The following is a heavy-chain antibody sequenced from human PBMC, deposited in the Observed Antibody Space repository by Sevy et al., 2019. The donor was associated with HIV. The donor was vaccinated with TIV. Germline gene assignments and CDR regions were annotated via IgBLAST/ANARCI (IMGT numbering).Heavy chain of an antibody. V-gene: IGHV1-69*13. CDR1: GGTFSSYA. D-gene: IGHD3-22*01. CDR3: ASTDYYDSDGYYLHAFDI. Sequence: ASVKVSCKAFGGTFSSYAISWVRQAPGQGLEWMGGIIPISATANYAQKFQGRVTITADESASTAYMEMSGLRSEDTAVYCCASTDYYDSDGYYLHAFDIWGQGTMVTVSS. CDR2: IIPISATA. J-gene: IGHJ3*02.